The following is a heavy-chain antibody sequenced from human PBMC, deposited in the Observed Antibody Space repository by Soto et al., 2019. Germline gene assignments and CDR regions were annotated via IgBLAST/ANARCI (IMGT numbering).Heavy chain of an antibody. J-gene: IGHJ4*02. Sequence: EVQLLESGGDLVQPGGSLRLSCAASGFTFSSYAMSWVRQAPGGGLEWVSSISSSSSYIYYADSVKGRFTISRDNAKNSLYLQMNSLRAEDTAVYYCARDLWAFDYWGQGTLVTVSS. D-gene: IGHD3-10*01. CDR2: ISSSSSYI. CDR3: ARDLWAFDY. CDR1: GFTFSSYA. V-gene: IGHV3-21*01.